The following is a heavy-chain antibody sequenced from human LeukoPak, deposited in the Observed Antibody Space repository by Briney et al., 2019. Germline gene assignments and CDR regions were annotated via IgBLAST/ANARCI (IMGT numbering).Heavy chain of an antibody. V-gene: IGHV3-11*04. Sequence: GGSLRLSCAASGFTFSDYYMSWIRQAPGKGLEWVSYISSSGSIIYYADSVKGRFTISRDNAKNSLYLLMNSLRAEDTAVYYCAREGYSSSSGWFDPWGQGTLVTVSS. CDR3: AREGYSSSSGWFDP. J-gene: IGHJ5*02. CDR1: GFTFSDYY. CDR2: ISSSGSII. D-gene: IGHD6-6*01.